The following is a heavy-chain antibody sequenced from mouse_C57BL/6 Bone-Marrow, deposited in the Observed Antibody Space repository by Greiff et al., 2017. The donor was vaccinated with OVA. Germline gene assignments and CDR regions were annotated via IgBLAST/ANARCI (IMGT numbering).Heavy chain of an antibody. J-gene: IGHJ4*01. CDR2: ISNGGGST. CDR3: ARHIYARDY. V-gene: IGHV5-12*01. CDR1: GFTFSDYY. Sequence: EVMLVESGGGSVQPGGSLKLSCAASGFTFSDYYMYWVRQTPEKRLEWVAYISNGGGSTYYPDTVQGRFNISRDNAKNTLYLQMRRLKSEDTAMYYCARHIYARDYWGQGTSVTVSS.